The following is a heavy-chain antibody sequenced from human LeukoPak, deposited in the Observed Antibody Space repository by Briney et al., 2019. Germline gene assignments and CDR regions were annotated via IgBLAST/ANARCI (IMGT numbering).Heavy chain of an antibody. CDR1: GYTFTSYG. J-gene: IGHJ4*02. CDR3: VRAPIVGQRKYYFDH. CDR2: ISAYNGNT. V-gene: IGHV1-18*01. D-gene: IGHD2/OR15-2a*01. Sequence: GASVKVSCKASGYTFTSYGISWVRQAPGQGLEWMGWISAYNGNTNYAQKLQGRVTMTTDTSTSTAYMELRSLRSDDTAVYYCVRAPIVGQRKYYFDHWGQGTLVTVSS.